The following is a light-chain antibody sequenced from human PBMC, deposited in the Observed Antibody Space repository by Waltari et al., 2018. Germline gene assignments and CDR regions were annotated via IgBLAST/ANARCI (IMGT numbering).Light chain of an antibody. CDR2: GAS. V-gene: IGKV3-15*01. CDR3: QQYNNWPPL. CDR1: QSVSSN. Sequence: EIVMTQSPATLSVSPGERATLPCRARQSVSSNLAWYQQKPGQAPRLLIYGASTRATGIPARFSGSGSGTEFTLTISSMQAEDFAVYDCQQYNNWPPLFGGGTKVEIK. J-gene: IGKJ4*02.